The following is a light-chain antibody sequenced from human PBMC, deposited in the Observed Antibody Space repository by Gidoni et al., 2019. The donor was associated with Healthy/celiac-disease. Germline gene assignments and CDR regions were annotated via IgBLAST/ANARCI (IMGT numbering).Light chain of an antibody. Sequence: DIVMTPSPVSLPVTPGEPASISCRSSQSLLHSNGYNYLDWYLQKPGQSPQLLIYSGSDRASGVPDRFSGSGSGTDFTLKISRVEAEDVGVYYCMQALQTPWTFGQGTKVEIK. CDR2: SGS. J-gene: IGKJ1*01. V-gene: IGKV2-28*01. CDR3: MQALQTPWT. CDR1: QSLLHSNGYNY.